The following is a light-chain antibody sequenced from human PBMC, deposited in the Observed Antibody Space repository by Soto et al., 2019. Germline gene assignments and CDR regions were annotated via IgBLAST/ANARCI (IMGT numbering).Light chain of an antibody. J-gene: IGKJ5*01. CDR3: QQYDNFSSIT. Sequence: IQLTQSPSSLSASVGDRVTITCQASQDITIYLHWYQQKAGKAPKLLIYDASHLEKGVPSRFSGGGSGTNFTFIIRSLQPEDIATYYCQQYDNFSSITFGQGKRLEIK. CDR1: QDITIY. V-gene: IGKV1-33*01. CDR2: DAS.